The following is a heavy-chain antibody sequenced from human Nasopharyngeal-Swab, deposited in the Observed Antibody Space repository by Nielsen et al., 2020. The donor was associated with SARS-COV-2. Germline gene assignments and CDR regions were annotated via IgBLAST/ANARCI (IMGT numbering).Heavy chain of an antibody. V-gene: IGHV3-11*01. J-gene: IGHJ4*02. CDR1: GFTFSGYY. D-gene: IGHD3-9*01. CDR3: ARDLPDYDILTGYYRAYYFDY. CDR2: ISSSGSTI. Sequence: GGSLRLSCAASGFTFSGYYMRWIRQVPWKGMQWVSYISSSGSTIYYADSVKGRITISRDNDKNSLYLQMNSLRAEDTAVYCCARDLPDYDILTGYYRAYYFDYWGQGTLVTVSS.